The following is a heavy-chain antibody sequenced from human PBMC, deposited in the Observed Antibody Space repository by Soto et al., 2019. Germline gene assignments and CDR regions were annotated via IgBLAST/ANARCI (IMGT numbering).Heavy chain of an antibody. Sequence: QVQLQESGPGLVKPSQTLSLTCTVSGGSISSGGYYWSWIRQHPGKGLEWIGYIYYSGSTYYNPSLKSRVTISVDTSKNQFSLKLSSVPAADTAVYYWARAKKGIAAAENWFDPWGKGTLVTVSS. J-gene: IGHJ5*02. CDR1: GGSISSGGYY. D-gene: IGHD6-13*01. CDR3: ARAKKGIAAAENWFDP. CDR2: IYYSGST. V-gene: IGHV4-31*03.